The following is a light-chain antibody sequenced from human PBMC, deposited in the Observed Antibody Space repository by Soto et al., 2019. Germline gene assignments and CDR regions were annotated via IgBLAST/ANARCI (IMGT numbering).Light chain of an antibody. CDR2: GNS. CDR3: QSYDSSLREV. CDR1: SSNIGAGYD. Sequence: QSVLTQPPSVSGAPGQRVTSSCTGSSSNIGAGYDVHWYQQLPGTAPKLLIYGNSNRPSGVPDRFSGSKSGTSASLAITGLQAEDEADYYCQSYDSSLREVFGTGTKETVL. J-gene: IGLJ1*01. V-gene: IGLV1-40*01.